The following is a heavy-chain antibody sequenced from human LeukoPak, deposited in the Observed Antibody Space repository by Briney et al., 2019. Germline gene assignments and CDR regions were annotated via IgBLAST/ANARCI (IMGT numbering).Heavy chain of an antibody. CDR2: INPNSGGT. CDR3: ARDILYSSGYPDY. Sequence: ASVKVSCKASGYTFTGYYMHWVRQAPGQGLEWMGWINPNSGGTNYAQKFQGRVTMTRDTSISTAYMELSRLRPDDTAVYYCARDILYSSGYPDYWGQGTLVTVSS. D-gene: IGHD6-19*01. CDR1: GYTFTGYY. J-gene: IGHJ4*02. V-gene: IGHV1-2*02.